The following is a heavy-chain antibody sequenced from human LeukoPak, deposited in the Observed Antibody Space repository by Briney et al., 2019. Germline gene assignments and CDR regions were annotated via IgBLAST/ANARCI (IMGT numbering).Heavy chain of an antibody. Sequence: RGSLRVSRAASGFTLSDYGMNWVRPAPGKGLEWVSFISSSSTSIYYADSVKGRFTISRDNAGSSLFLRMNSLRDEDTAVYYCARSGVVAVLFPTDFDYWGQGALVTVSS. V-gene: IGHV3-21*01. D-gene: IGHD3-10*01. CDR1: GFTLSDYG. CDR3: ARSGVVAVLFPTDFDY. J-gene: IGHJ4*02. CDR2: ISSSSTSI.